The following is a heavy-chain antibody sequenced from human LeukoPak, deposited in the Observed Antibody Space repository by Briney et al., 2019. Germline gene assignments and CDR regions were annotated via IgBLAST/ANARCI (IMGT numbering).Heavy chain of an antibody. CDR3: ARIGIASQTDH. CDR1: GFTFDDYG. Sequence: AGGSLRLSCAASGFTFDDYGMSWVRQAPRKGLDWVSSISDRGTVTYYADSVKGWFTSSRDNSKNTLYLQMNSLRAEDTAVYYCARIGIASQTDHWGQGTLVTVSS. CDR2: ISDRGTVT. D-gene: IGHD6-6*01. J-gene: IGHJ5*02. V-gene: IGHV3-23*01.